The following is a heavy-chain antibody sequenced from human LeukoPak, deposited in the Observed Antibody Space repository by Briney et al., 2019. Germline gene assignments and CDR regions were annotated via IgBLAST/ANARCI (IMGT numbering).Heavy chain of an antibody. Sequence: GASVKVSCKVSGYTLTELSMHWVRQAPGKGLEWMGGFDPEDGETIYAQKFQGRVTMTEDTSTDTAYMELSSLRSEDTAVYYCATASQPETYLSWNYGNFDYWGQGTLVTVSS. CDR3: ATASQPETYLSWNYGNFDY. J-gene: IGHJ4*02. CDR2: FDPEDGET. V-gene: IGHV1-24*01. CDR1: GYTLTELS. D-gene: IGHD1-7*01.